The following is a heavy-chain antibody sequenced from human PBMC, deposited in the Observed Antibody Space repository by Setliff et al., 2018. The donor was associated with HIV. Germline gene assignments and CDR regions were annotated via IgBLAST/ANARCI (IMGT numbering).Heavy chain of an antibody. D-gene: IGHD3-10*02. CDR1: GYSVTSDYY. Sequence: PSETLSLPCVVSGYSVTSDYYWGWIRQSPGKGLEWIGSVYYSGSTYHNPSLKSRITISIDTSKDHFSLHLTSVTAADTAIYYCARVDTMLLFFDLWGQGTLVTVSS. CDR2: VYYSGST. CDR3: ARVDTMLLFFDL. J-gene: IGHJ4*02. V-gene: IGHV4-38-2*01.